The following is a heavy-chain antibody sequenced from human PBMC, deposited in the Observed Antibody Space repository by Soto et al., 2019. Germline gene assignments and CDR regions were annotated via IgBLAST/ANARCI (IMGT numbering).Heavy chain of an antibody. V-gene: IGHV4-34*01. Sequence: DTLSLTCSVYGGSFSGYSWSWVHQPPGKGLEWIGEINHSGSTNYNPSLKSRVTMSVDTSKNQFSLKLSSVTAADTAVYYCARTSRFDSWGQGTLVTVS. D-gene: IGHD6-6*01. CDR1: GGSFSGYS. J-gene: IGHJ4*02. CDR2: INHSGST. CDR3: ARTSRFDS.